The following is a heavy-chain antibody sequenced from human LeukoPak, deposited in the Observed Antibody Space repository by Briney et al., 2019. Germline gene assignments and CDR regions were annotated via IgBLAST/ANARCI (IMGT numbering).Heavy chain of an antibody. V-gene: IGHV3-33*01. Sequence: GGSLRLSCAASGFTFSSYGMHWVRQAPGKGLEWMAVIWYDGSNKYYADSVKGRFTISRDNSKNTLYLQMNSLRAEDTAVYYCARDGVALYYYYGMDVWGQGTTVTVSS. D-gene: IGHD3-16*01. CDR3: ARDGVALYYYYGMDV. CDR2: IWYDGSNK. CDR1: GFTFSSYG. J-gene: IGHJ6*02.